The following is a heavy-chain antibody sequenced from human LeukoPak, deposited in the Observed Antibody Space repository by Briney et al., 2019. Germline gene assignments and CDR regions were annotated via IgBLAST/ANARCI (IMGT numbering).Heavy chain of an antibody. Sequence: SETLSLTCTVSGGSISSGAYYWSWIRQRPGKGLEWVGYIYYSGSTYYNPSLKSRVTISVDTSKNQFSLKLNSVTAADTAVYYCARRISSGWNFDYWGQGTLVTVSS. V-gene: IGHV4-31*03. CDR2: IYYSGST. D-gene: IGHD6-19*01. CDR1: GGSISSGAYY. J-gene: IGHJ4*02. CDR3: ARRISSGWNFDY.